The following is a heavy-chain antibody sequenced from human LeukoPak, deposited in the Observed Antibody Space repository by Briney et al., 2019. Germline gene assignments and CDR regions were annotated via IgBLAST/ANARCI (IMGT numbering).Heavy chain of an antibody. Sequence: SETLSLTCTVSGGSISSNGYYWGWIRQPPGKGLEWIGSIYYSGSTYYNPSLKSRVTISVDTSKNQFSLKLSSVTAADTAVYYCARQAYYDSTGYPYYYYYMDVWGKGTTVTVSS. J-gene: IGHJ6*03. CDR1: GGSISSNGYY. D-gene: IGHD3-22*01. V-gene: IGHV4-39*01. CDR3: ARQAYYDSTGYPYYYYYMDV. CDR2: IYYSGST.